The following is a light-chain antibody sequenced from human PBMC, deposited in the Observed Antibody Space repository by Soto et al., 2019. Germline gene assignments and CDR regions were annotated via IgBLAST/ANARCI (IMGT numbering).Light chain of an antibody. J-gene: IGKJ4*01. CDR1: QSVSSH. CDR2: DAS. CDR3: QQGSNWPLT. V-gene: IGKV3-11*01. Sequence: VLTHYPATLSFSPGERATLSCRASQSVSSHLAWYQQKPGQAPRLLMYDASSRATGIPVRFSGSGSGTDFTLTISSIEPEDFAFYYCQQGSNWPLTFGGGTKVDIK.